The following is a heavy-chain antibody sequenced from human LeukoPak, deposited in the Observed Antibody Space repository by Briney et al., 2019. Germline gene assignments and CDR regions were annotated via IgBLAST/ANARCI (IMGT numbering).Heavy chain of an antibody. Sequence: GGSLRLSCAASGFTFSSYGMHWVRQAPGKGLDWVAVISNDGGKKYYADSVKGRFTISRDNSKNTLSLQVSSLRTEDTAVYYCAKDRYSYAFEYSDSWGQGTLVTVSS. D-gene: IGHD5-18*01. CDR3: AKDRYSYAFEYSDS. J-gene: IGHJ4*02. CDR2: ISNDGGKK. V-gene: IGHV3-30*18. CDR1: GFTFSSYG.